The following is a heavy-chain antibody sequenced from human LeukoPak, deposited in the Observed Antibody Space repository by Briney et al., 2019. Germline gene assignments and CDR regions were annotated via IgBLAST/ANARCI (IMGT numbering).Heavy chain of an antibody. Sequence: ASVKVSCKASGYTFTSYGISWVRQAPGQGLEWMGWISAYNGNTNYAQKLQGRVTMTTDTSTSTPYMELRSLRSDDTAVCYCARDREYYYDSRLDYWGQGTLVTVSS. D-gene: IGHD3-22*01. J-gene: IGHJ4*02. CDR3: ARDREYYYDSRLDY. CDR1: GYTFTSYG. V-gene: IGHV1-18*01. CDR2: ISAYNGNT.